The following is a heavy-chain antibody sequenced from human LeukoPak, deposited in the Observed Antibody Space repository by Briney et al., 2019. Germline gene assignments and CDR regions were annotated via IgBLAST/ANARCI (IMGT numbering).Heavy chain of an antibody. Sequence: PGGSLRLSCVASGFTFGSYAMTWVRQAPGQGLEWVSAISYSGGRTYYADSVEGRFTISRDNSKNTLYLQMSSLRAEDTAVYYCAKDRSQRLYDSSGYFYDYWGQGTLVTVSS. CDR3: AKDRSQRLYDSSGYFYDY. CDR2: ISYSGGRT. J-gene: IGHJ4*02. V-gene: IGHV3-23*01. CDR1: GFTFGSYA. D-gene: IGHD3-22*01.